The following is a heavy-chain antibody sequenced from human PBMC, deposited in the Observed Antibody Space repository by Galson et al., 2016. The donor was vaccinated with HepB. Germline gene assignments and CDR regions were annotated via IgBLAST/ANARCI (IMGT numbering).Heavy chain of an antibody. J-gene: IGHJ4*02. CDR1: GYSFTSYA. D-gene: IGHD2-15*01. Sequence: SVKVSCKASGYSFTSYAINWVRQAPGQGLEWMGWINTNTGNPTYAQGFIGRFVFSLDTSVSTTYLPISSRKAEDTAVYYCARGPGTTPLDYWGQGTLVTVSS. V-gene: IGHV7-4-1*02. CDR2: INTNTGNP. CDR3: ARGPGTTPLDY.